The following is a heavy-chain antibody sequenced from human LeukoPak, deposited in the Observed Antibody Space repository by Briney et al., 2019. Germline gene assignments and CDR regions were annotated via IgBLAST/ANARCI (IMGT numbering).Heavy chain of an antibody. J-gene: IGHJ6*02. CDR2: TYYRFKWYN. D-gene: IGHD6-19*01. CDR3: ARAPYSSGWYDYYYYGMDV. Sequence: SQTLSLTCAISGDSVSSNSAAWNWIRQSPSRGLEWLGRTYYRFKWYNDYAVSVKSRITINPDTSKNQFSLQLNSVTPEDTAVYYCARAPYSSGWYDYYYYGMDVWGQGTTVTVSS. CDR1: GDSVSSNSAA. V-gene: IGHV6-1*01.